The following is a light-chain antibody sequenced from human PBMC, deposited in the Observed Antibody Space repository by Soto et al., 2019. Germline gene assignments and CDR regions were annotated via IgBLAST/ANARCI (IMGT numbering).Light chain of an antibody. CDR3: QQRSNWPPYT. J-gene: IGKJ2*01. CDR1: KSVSSY. V-gene: IGKV3-11*01. Sequence: EIVLTQSPATLSLSPGESATLSCRASKSVSSYLAWYQQKPGQAPRLLIYDASNRATGIPAKFSGSGSGTDFTLTISSLEPEDFAVYYCQQRSNWPPYTFGQGTKLEIK. CDR2: DAS.